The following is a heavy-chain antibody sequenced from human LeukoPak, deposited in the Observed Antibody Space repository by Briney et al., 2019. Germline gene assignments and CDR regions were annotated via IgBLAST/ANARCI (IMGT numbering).Heavy chain of an antibody. Sequence: GASVKVSCKASGYTFTSYYMHWVRPAPGQGLEWMGIINPSGGSTSYAQKCQGRVTMTSDMSTSTVYMELSSLRSEDTAVYYCARALFYERNYFDYWGQGTLVTVSS. CDR3: ARALFYERNYFDY. J-gene: IGHJ4*02. V-gene: IGHV1-46*01. CDR2: INPSGGST. CDR1: GYTFTSYY. D-gene: IGHD3-16*01.